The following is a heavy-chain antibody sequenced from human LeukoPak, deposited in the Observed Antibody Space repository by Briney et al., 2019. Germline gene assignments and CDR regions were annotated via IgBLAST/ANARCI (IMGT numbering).Heavy chain of an antibody. CDR1: GYTFTNDD. Sequence: ASVKVSCKASGYTFTNDDIYWVRQATGQGGEWMGWMNPNSGNAGYAQKFQGRVTMTRNTSISTAYMELSSLRSEDTAVYYCLLLWFGELSGMDVWGQGTTVTVSS. V-gene: IGHV1-8*01. J-gene: IGHJ6*02. D-gene: IGHD3-10*01. CDR2: MNPNSGNA. CDR3: LLLWFGELSGMDV.